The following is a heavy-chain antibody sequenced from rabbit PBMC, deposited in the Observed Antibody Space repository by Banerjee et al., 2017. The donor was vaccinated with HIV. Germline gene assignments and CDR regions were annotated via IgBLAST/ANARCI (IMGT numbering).Heavy chain of an antibody. J-gene: IGHJ4*01. Sequence: QSLEESGGGLVQPEGSLTLTCKASGLDFSSSYWICWVRQAPGKGLEWLGCIYTDDADDDITYYASWVNGRFSISRSTSLDTVDLKMTDLTAADTATYFCARGASDSGYGFNLWGPGTLVTVS. D-gene: IGHD1-1*01. CDR1: GLDFSSSYW. CDR2: IYTDDADDDIT. V-gene: IGHV1S43*01. CDR3: ARGASDSGYGFNL.